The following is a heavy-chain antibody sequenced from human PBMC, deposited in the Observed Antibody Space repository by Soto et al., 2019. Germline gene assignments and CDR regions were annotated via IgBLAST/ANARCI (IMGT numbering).Heavy chain of an antibody. CDR1: GYTFTSYA. V-gene: IGHV1-3*01. CDR3: ASSGGPKHPRDYYYGMDV. J-gene: IGHJ6*02. Sequence: ASVKVSCKASGYTFTSYAMHWVRQAPGQRLEWMGWINAGNGNTKYSQKFQGRVTITADESTSTAYMELSSLRSEDTAVYYCASSGGPKHPRDYYYGMDVWGQGTTVTVSS. CDR2: INAGNGNT. D-gene: IGHD3-10*01.